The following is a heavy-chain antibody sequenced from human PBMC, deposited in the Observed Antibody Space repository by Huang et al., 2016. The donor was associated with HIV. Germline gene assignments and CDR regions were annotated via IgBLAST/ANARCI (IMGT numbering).Heavy chain of an antibody. D-gene: IGHD5-12*01. CDR3: ARDRRLPIVPSDY. J-gene: IGHJ4*02. V-gene: IGHV4-59*11. CDR1: GDSITNHY. Sequence: QVQLQESGPGLVKPSETLSLTCTVSGDSITNHYWDWMRQPPGKGLEWIGSVHHSWSTNDNPSLKGLVTISVDTSRNQFSLRLSSVTAADTAVYYCARDRRLPIVPSDYWGRGTLVTVSS. CDR2: VHHSWST.